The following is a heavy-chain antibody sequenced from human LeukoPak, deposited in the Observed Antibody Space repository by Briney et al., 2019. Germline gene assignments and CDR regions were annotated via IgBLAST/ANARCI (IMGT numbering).Heavy chain of an antibody. V-gene: IGHV3-23*01. CDR1: GFTFSSYA. CDR3: AKARTLYSSADY. CDR2: ISGSGAGT. D-gene: IGHD6-19*01. J-gene: IGHJ4*02. Sequence: GGSLRLSCAVSGFTFSSYAMSWVRQVPGKGLEWVSAISGSGAGTYYADSVKGGFTFSRDNSKNTLYLQMNSLRAEDTAVYYCAKARTLYSSADYWGQGTLVTVSS.